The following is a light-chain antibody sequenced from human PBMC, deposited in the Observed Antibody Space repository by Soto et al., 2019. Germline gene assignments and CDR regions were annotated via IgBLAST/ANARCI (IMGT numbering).Light chain of an antibody. V-gene: IGKV4-1*01. Sequence: DIVMTQSPDSLAVSLGERATINCKSSQSVLYSPNNKNYLAWYQQKPGQPPKLLIYWASTRESGVPDRFSGSGSGTDFTLTISSLQAEGVAVYYCQQYYSPFLTFGGGTKVEIK. CDR2: WAS. CDR1: QSVLYSPNNKNY. J-gene: IGKJ4*01. CDR3: QQYYSPFLT.